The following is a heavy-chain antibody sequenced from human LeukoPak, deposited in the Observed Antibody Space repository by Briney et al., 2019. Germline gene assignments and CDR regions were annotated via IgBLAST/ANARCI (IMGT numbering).Heavy chain of an antibody. V-gene: IGHV4-61*02. CDR3: ANGTNWFDP. J-gene: IGHJ5*02. D-gene: IGHD1-14*01. Sequence: SQTLSLTCTDSGASINSDNYWSWIRQPAGKGLEWIGRIYTTGSTNYNPSLNSRVSISVDTSKNQFSLKLSSVTAADTAVYYCANGTNWFDPWGQGTLVTVSS. CDR1: GASINSDNY. CDR2: IYTTGST.